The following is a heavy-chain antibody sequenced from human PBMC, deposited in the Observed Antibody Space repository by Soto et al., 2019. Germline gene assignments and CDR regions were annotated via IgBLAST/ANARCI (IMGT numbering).Heavy chain of an antibody. J-gene: IGHJ6*03. D-gene: IGHD2-2*01. CDR2: INYSGST. Sequence: SETLSLTCTVSGGSISSGGYYWSWIRQHPGKGLEWIGYINYSGSTYYNPSLKSRVTISVDTSKNQFSLKLSSVTAADTAVYYCAREGRVPAATDYYYYMDVWGKGTTVTVSS. CDR1: GGSISSGGYY. CDR3: AREGRVPAATDYYYYMDV. V-gene: IGHV4-31*03.